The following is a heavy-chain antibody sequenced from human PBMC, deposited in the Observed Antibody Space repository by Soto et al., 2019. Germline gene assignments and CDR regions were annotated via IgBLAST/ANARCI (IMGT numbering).Heavy chain of an antibody. Sequence: EVLLLESGGGLVQPGQSLRLSCAASILTFRGLGMSWVRQAPGKGLEWVATIDKSGSNTHYADSVRGRFTISRDNSRNTLDLHMSNLRAEDMALYFCVSWVSARFDFWGQGTLVTVPS. CDR2: IDKSGSNT. CDR1: ILTFRGLG. V-gene: IGHV3-23*05. D-gene: IGHD2-8*01. CDR3: VSWVSARFDF. J-gene: IGHJ4*02.